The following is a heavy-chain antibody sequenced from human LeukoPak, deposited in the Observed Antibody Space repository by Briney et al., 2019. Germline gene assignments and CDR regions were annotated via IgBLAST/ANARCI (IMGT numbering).Heavy chain of an antibody. J-gene: IGHJ4*02. CDR1: GGSISSGGYY. V-gene: IGHV4-31*03. D-gene: IGHD2-15*01. CDR3: ARYLIVAAAFDY. Sequence: KPSQTLSLTCTVSGGSISSGGYYWSWIRQHPGKGLEWIGYIYYSRSTYYNPSLKSRVTISVDTSKNQFSLKLSSVTAADTAVYYCARYLIVAAAFDYWGQGTLVTVSS. CDR2: IYYSRST.